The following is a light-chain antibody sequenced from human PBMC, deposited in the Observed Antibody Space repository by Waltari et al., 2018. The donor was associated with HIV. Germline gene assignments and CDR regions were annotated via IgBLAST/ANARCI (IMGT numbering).Light chain of an antibody. V-gene: IGKV1-27*01. CDR3: QNYDSAPVA. J-gene: IGKJ5*01. CDR2: AAS. CDR1: RDIKHD. Sequence: DIQMSQAPSSLSASVADRVTITCRASRDIKHDLAWYQQRPGEVPSLLIYAASTLRSGVPSRFRGSGSGTDFTLTINGLQPEDVASYYCQNYDSAPVAFGQGTRLEI.